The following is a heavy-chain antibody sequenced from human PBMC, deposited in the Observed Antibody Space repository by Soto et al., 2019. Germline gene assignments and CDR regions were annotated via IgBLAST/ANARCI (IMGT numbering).Heavy chain of an antibody. CDR2: ISYSEST. Sequence: SEPLSLTCTVSSGSTTNYYWSWIRQPPGKGLEWIGYISYSESTNYNPTLKSRVTISVDTSRNQFYLKLNFVAVACSALYYCAKEHWGSFDYWGQGTLVTVSS. D-gene: IGHD7-27*01. CDR3: AKEHWGSFDY. J-gene: IGHJ4*02. CDR1: SGSTTNYY. V-gene: IGHV4-59*01.